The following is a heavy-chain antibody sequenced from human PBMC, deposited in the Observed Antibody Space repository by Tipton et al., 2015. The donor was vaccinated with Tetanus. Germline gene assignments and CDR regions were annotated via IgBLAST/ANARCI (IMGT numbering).Heavy chain of an antibody. Sequence: SLRLSCAASGFTFSSYAKSWVRQAPGKGLEWVSAISGSGGSTYYADSVKGRFTISRDNSKNTLYLQMNSLRAEDTAVYYCARDAGGPYGDYATFDYWGQGTLVTVSS. CDR2: ISGSGGST. D-gene: IGHD4-17*01. CDR1: GFTFSSYA. V-gene: IGHV3-23*01. J-gene: IGHJ4*02. CDR3: ARDAGGPYGDYATFDY.